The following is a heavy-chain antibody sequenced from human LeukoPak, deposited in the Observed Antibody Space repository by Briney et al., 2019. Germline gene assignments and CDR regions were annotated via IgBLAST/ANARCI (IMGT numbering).Heavy chain of an antibody. CDR3: ARNNGMDV. J-gene: IGHJ6*02. CDR2: VNRDGSET. CDR1: GFTLSNHW. V-gene: IGHV3-7*03. Sequence: GGSLRLSCAASGFTLSNHWMTWVRQVPGRGPEWVANVNRDGSETYYLNSVKGRFTISKDNAKNSLYLQMNSLRAEDTALYHCARNNGMDVWGQGTTVIVSS.